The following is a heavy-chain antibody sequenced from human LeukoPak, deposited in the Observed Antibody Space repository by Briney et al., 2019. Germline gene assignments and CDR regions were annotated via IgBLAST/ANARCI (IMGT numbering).Heavy chain of an antibody. CDR3: ARNNGMDV. J-gene: IGHJ6*02. CDR2: VNRDGSET. CDR1: GFTLSNHW. V-gene: IGHV3-7*03. Sequence: GGSLRLSCAASGFTLSNHWMTWVRQVPGRGPEWVANVNRDGSETYYLNSVKGRFTISKDNAKNSLYLQMNSLRAEDTALYHCARNNGMDVWGQGTTVIVSS.